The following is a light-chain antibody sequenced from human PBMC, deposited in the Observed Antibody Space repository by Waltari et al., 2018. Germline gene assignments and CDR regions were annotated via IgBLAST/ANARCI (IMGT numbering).Light chain of an antibody. CDR3: QVWDSSGDHPV. CDR2: DDT. V-gene: IGLV3-21*03. J-gene: IGLJ2*01. Sequence: SYVLTQPPSVSVAPGKPARISRAGQNIGTKTVHWSQQKPVHAPVLVIYDDTVRPSGIPDRLSGSATATLTIARVEAGEEADYYCQVWDSSGDHPVFGGGTRLTVL. CDR1: NIGTKT.